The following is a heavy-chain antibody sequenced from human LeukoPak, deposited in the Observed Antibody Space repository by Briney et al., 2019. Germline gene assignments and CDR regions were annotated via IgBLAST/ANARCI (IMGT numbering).Heavy chain of an antibody. D-gene: IGHD3-9*01. CDR1: GFTFSSYA. Sequence: GGSLRLSCAASGFTFSSYAMSWVRQAPGKGLEWVSAISGSGGSTYYADSVKGRFTISRDNSKNTLYLQMNSLRAEDTAVYYCAKELRYFDWPCSYYYYDYGMYVWGQGTTVTVSS. J-gene: IGHJ6*02. V-gene: IGHV3-23*01. CDR3: AKELRYFDWPCSYYYYDYGMYV. CDR2: ISGSGGST.